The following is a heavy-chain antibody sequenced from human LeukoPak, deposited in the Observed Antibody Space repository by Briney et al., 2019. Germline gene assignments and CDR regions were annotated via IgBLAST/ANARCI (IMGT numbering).Heavy chain of an antibody. CDR3: AKGNSRITMIVVVTP. D-gene: IGHD3-22*01. Sequence: PGGSLRLSCAASGFTFSSYGMHWVRQAPGKGLEWVAFIRYDGSNKYYADSVKGRFTISRDNSKNTLYLQMNSLRAEDTAVYYCAKGNSRITMIVVVTPWGQGTLVTVSS. CDR1: GFTFSSYG. CDR2: IRYDGSNK. J-gene: IGHJ5*02. V-gene: IGHV3-30*02.